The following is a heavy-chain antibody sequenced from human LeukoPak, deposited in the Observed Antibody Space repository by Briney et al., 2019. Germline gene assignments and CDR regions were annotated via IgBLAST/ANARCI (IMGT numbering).Heavy chain of an antibody. Sequence: SETLSLTCAVYGGSFSGYYWSWIRHPPGKGLEWVGEINHSGSTNYNPSLKSRVTIPVDTSKNQFSLKLSSVTAADTAVYYCGRGSAATEFCFDSWGQGTLVTVSS. CDR2: INHSGST. CDR3: GRGSAATEFCFDS. CDR1: GGSFSGYY. D-gene: IGHD2-15*01. V-gene: IGHV4-34*01. J-gene: IGHJ4*02.